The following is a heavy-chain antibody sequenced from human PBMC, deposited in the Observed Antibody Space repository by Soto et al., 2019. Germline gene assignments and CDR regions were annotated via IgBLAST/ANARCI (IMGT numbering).Heavy chain of an antibody. V-gene: IGHV2-5*02. CDR2: IYWDDDK. J-gene: IGHJ4*02. D-gene: IGHD6-19*01. Sequence: QITLKESGPTLVKPTQTLTLTCTFSGFSLSSTRMAVGWIRQPPGKALEWLALIYWDDDKRYSPFLKSRLTIPQDPSKNQVVLTMSNMDPVDTARYYCAHIVVAGLGYYFDYWGQGTLVTVSS. CDR1: GFSLSSTRMA. CDR3: AHIVVAGLGYYFDY.